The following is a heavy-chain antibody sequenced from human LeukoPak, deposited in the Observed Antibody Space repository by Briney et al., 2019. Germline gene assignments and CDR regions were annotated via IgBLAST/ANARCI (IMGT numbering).Heavy chain of an antibody. CDR1: GGSISSYY. D-gene: IGHD3-10*01. CDR3: AREYYYGSGSRGAHNWFDP. J-gene: IGHJ5*02. CDR2: IYYSGST. V-gene: IGHV4-59*01. Sequence: SETLSPTCTVSGGSISSYYWSWIRQPPGKGLEWIGCIYYSGSTNYNPSLKSRVTISVDTSKNQFSLKLSSVTAADTAVYYCAREYYYGSGSRGAHNWFDPWGQGTLVTVSS.